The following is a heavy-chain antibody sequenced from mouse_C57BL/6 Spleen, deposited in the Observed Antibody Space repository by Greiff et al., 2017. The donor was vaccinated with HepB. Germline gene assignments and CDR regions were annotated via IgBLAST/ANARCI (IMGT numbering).Heavy chain of an antibody. V-gene: IGHV14-2*01. D-gene: IGHD2-4*01. CDR1: GFNIKDYY. Sequence: DVQLVESGAELVKPGASVKLSCTASGFNIKDYYMHWVKQRTEQGLEWIGRIDPEDGETKYAPKFQGKATITADTSSNTAYLQLSSLTSEDTAVYYCARTDRSYDYDGAWFAYWGQGTLVTVSA. J-gene: IGHJ3*01. CDR3: ARTDRSYDYDGAWFAY. CDR2: IDPEDGET.